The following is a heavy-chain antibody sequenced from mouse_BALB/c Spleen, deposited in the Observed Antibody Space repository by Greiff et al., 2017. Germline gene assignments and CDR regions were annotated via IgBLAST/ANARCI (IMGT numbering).Heavy chain of an antibody. CDR2: INPYNDGT. CDR1: GYTFTSYV. CDR3: ARGAITKRQDPYYYAMDY. Sequence: EVQLQQSGPELVKPGASVKMSCKASGYTFTSYVMHWVKQKPGQGLEWIGYINPYNDGTKYNEKFKGKATLTSDKSSSTAYMELSSLTSEDSAVYYCARGAITKRQDPYYYAMDYWGQGTSVTVSS. V-gene: IGHV1-14*01. D-gene: IGHD2-4*01. J-gene: IGHJ4*01.